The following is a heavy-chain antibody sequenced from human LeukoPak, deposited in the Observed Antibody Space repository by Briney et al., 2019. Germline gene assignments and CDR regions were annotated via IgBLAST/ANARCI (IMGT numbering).Heavy chain of an antibody. V-gene: IGHV4-39*01. J-gene: IGHJ4*02. D-gene: IGHD3-22*01. Sequence: KSSETLSLTCTVSGGSISSSSYYWGWIRQPPGKGLEWIGSIYYSGSTYYNPSLKSRVTISVDTSKNQFSLKLSSVTAADTAVYYCARFTYYYDSSGYAIDYWGQGTLVTVSS. CDR1: GGSISSSSYY. CDR3: ARFTYYYDSSGYAIDY. CDR2: IYYSGST.